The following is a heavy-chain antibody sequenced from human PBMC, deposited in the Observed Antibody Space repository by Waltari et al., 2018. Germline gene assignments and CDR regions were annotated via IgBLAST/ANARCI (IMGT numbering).Heavy chain of an antibody. CDR1: GFTFSSYA. J-gene: IGHJ4*02. Sequence: QVQLVESGGGVVQPGRSLRLSCAASGFTFSSYAMHWVRQAPGKGLEWVAVMSYDGSNKYYADSVKGRFTISRDNSKNTLYLQMNSLRAEDTAVYYCARVYSSSWYGGGLDYWGQGTLVTVSS. CDR3: ARVYSSSWYGGGLDY. CDR2: MSYDGSNK. V-gene: IGHV3-30-3*01. D-gene: IGHD6-13*01.